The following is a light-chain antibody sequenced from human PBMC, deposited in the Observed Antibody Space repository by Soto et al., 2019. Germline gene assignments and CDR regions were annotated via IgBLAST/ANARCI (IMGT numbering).Light chain of an antibody. CDR1: SSDVGAYNF. CDR2: DVN. Sequence: QSALTQPASVSGSPGQSITISCTGTSSDVGAYNFVSWFQHHPGRAPKLIIFDVNNRPSGVSPRFSGSKSANAASLTISGLQAEDEADYYCSSYTTSSTPDVFGTGTKLTVL. J-gene: IGLJ1*01. V-gene: IGLV2-14*03. CDR3: SSYTTSSTPDV.